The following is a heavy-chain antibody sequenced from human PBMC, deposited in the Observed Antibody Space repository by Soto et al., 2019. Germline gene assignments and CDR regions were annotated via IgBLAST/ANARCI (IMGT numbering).Heavy chain of an antibody. Sequence: GGSLRLSCAASGFTFSSYGMHWVRQAPGKGLEWVAVIWYDGSNKYYADSVKGRFTISRDNSKDTLYLQMNSLRAEDTAVYYCARRDGGAYYYYGMDAWGQGTTVTVSS. CDR2: IWYDGSNK. V-gene: IGHV3-33*01. J-gene: IGHJ6*02. D-gene: IGHD4-17*01. CDR1: GFTFSSYG. CDR3: ARRDGGAYYYYGMDA.